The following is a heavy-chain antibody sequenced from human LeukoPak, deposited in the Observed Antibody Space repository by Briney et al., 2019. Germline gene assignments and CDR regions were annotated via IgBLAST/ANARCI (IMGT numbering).Heavy chain of an antibody. D-gene: IGHD4-17*01. CDR3: AKESATTVTTPNYFDY. Sequence: GGSLRLSCAASGFTFSSYGMHWVRQAPGKGLEWVAVISYDGSNKYYADSVKGRFTISRDNSKNTLYLQMNSLRAEDTAVYYCAKESATTVTTPNYFDYWGQGTLVTVSS. CDR2: ISYDGSNK. CDR1: GFTFSSYG. V-gene: IGHV3-30*18. J-gene: IGHJ4*02.